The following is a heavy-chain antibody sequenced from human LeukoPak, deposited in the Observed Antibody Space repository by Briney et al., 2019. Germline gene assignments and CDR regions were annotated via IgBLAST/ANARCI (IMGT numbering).Heavy chain of an antibody. CDR1: GFTVSSNY. V-gene: IGHV3-53*01. Sequence: PGGSLRLSCATSGFTVSSNYMSWVRQAPGKGLEWVSVIYGSGTTYYADSVKGRFLIFRDTSKNTVDLQMNSLRAEDTAVYYCAKYTRAPWSAFDYWGQGTLVTVSS. CDR2: IYGSGTT. CDR3: AKYTRAPWSAFDY. J-gene: IGHJ4*02. D-gene: IGHD1-1*01.